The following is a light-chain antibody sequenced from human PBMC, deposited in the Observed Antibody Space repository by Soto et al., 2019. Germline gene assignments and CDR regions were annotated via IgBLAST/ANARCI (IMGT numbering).Light chain of an antibody. CDR2: GAS. J-gene: IGKJ3*01. Sequence: EIVLTQSSGTLSLSPGERAIFSCRASQTINSKYLAWYQQKPGQAPRLLIYGASGRATGIPDRFSGSGSGTDFALTISRLEPEDFSVYYCHYYDDSPPFPFGPGTRLDI. V-gene: IGKV3-20*01. CDR3: HYYDDSPPFP. CDR1: QTINSKY.